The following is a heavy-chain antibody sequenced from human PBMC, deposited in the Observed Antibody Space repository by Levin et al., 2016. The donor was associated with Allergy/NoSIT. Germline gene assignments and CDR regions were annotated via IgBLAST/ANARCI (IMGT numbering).Heavy chain of an antibody. J-gene: IGHJ3*02. CDR3: ARVSRSDAFDI. CDR1: GFTFSSYA. Sequence: GGSLRLSCAASGFTFSSYAMHWVRQAPGKGLEWVAVISYDGSNKYYADSVKGRFTISRDNSKNTLYLQMNSLRAEDTAVYYCARVSRSDAFDIWGQGTMVTVSS. V-gene: IGHV3-30-3*01. CDR2: ISYDGSNK.